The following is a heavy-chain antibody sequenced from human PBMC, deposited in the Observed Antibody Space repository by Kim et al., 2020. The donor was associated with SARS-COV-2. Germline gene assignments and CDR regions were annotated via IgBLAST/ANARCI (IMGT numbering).Heavy chain of an antibody. CDR3: ASALGH. Sequence: TRGRTNYHPSLQSRVTMSVDMSKNQFSLKLSSVTAADTAVYYCASALGHWGQGTLVTVSS. J-gene: IGHJ4*02. CDR2: TRGRT. V-gene: IGHV4-4*07. D-gene: IGHD3-16*02.